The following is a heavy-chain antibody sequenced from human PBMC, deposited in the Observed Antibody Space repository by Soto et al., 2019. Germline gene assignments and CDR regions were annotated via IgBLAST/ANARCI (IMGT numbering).Heavy chain of an antibody. CDR1: GGSISRYY. Sequence: QVQLQESGPGLMKPSETLSLTCTVSGGSISRYYWSWIRQTPGKGLEWIGRIYPSGNTNYNPSLKSRVTMSIDTSKNQLSLKRRSVTAADTAVYFCAGDEGYYYSGVDVWGQGTAVTVSS. CDR3: AGDEGYYYSGVDV. V-gene: IGHV4-4*07. J-gene: IGHJ6*02. CDR2: IYPSGNT.